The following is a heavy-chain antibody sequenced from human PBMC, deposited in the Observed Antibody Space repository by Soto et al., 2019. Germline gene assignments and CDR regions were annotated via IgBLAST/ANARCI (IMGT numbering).Heavy chain of an antibody. CDR3: ARDKITGLFDY. J-gene: IGHJ4*02. V-gene: IGHV4-34*01. CDR1: GGSFSGYY. CDR2: INHSGST. D-gene: IGHD2-8*02. Sequence: QVQLQQWGAGLWKPSETLSLTCAVYGGSFSGYYWTGIRQPPGTGLEWIGEINHSGSTNYNPSLKSRVTISVDTSKNQFSLKLTSVTAADTAVYYCARDKITGLFDYWGQGTLVTVSS.